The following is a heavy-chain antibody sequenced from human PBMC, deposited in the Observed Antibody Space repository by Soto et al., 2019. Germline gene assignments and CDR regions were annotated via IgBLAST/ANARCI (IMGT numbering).Heavy chain of an antibody. CDR3: AKDAVANYGVWEPFDM. D-gene: IGHD2-8*01. CDR1: GFPFRTYT. Sequence: EVQLLESGGGLVQPGGSLRLSCAASGFPFRTYTMSWVRQAPGRGLEWVSGIVGDGSTIYYADSVKGRFTVSRDNSKNTVFLQMNSLREEDTAVYSCAKDAVANYGVWEPFDMWGQGTKVTVSS. V-gene: IGHV3-23*01. CDR2: IVGDGSTI. J-gene: IGHJ3*02.